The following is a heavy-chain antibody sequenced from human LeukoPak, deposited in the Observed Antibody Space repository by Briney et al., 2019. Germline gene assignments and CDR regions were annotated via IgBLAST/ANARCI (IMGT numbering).Heavy chain of an antibody. CDR2: ISYDGSNK. V-gene: IGHV3-30-3*01. CDR3: AKDLPTVTPFYYYYGMDV. D-gene: IGHD4-17*01. J-gene: IGHJ6*02. Sequence: GGSLRLSCAASGFTFSSYAMHWVRQAPGKGLEWVAVISYDGSNKYYADSVKGRFTISRDNSKNTLYLQMNSLRAEDTAVYYCAKDLPTVTPFYYYYGMDVWGQGTTVTVSS. CDR1: GFTFSSYA.